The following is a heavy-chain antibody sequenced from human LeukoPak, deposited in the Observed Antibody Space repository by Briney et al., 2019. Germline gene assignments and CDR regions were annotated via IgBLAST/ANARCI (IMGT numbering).Heavy chain of an antibody. Sequence: GGSLRLSCAASGFTVSNNYMSWVRRAAGKGLEWVSLIYSGGGTYYADSVKGRFTISRDNSKNTLYLQMNSLRAEDTALYYCATRESSMARTYWGQGTLVTVSS. D-gene: IGHD3-10*01. J-gene: IGHJ4*02. V-gene: IGHV3-53*01. CDR2: IYSGGGT. CDR1: GFTVSNNY. CDR3: ATRESSMARTY.